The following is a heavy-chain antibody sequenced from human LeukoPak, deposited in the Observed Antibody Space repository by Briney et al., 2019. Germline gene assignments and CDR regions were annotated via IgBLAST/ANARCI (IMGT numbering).Heavy chain of an antibody. Sequence: PSETLSLTCTVSGGSISSYYWNWIRQPPGKGLEWIGYIYYSANTNYNPSLKSRVTMSVDRSKNQFSLNLHSVTAADTAVYYCARLGGSGNYWNFDYWGQGTLVTVSS. D-gene: IGHD3-10*01. CDR3: ARLGGSGNYWNFDY. J-gene: IGHJ4*02. CDR2: IYYSANT. V-gene: IGHV4-59*12. CDR1: GGSISSYY.